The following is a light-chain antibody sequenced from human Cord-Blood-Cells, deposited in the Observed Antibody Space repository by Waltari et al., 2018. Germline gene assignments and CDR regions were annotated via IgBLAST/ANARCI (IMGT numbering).Light chain of an antibody. CDR1: KLGDQY. V-gene: IGLV3-1*01. CDR3: QAWDSSTVV. J-gene: IGLJ2*01. Sequence: SYELTQPPSVSASPGPTASIPCSGDKLGDQYACWYQQKPGQSPVLVIYQDSKRPSGIPERFSGSNSGNTATLTISGTQAMDEADYYCQAWDSSTVVFGGGTKLTVL. CDR2: QDS.